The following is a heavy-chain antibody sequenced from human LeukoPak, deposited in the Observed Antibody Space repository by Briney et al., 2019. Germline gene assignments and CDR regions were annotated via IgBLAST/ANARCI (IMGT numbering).Heavy chain of an antibody. V-gene: IGHV1-2*02. D-gene: IGHD2-2*01. CDR1: GYTFTGYY. CDR2: INPNSGGT. CDR3: ARGYCSSTSCYLDY. J-gene: IGHJ4*02. Sequence: GASVKVSCKASGYTFTGYYMHWVRQAPGQGLEWMGWINPNSGGTNYAQKFQGRVTMTRDTSISTAYMELSRLRSDDTAVHYCARGYCSSTSCYLDYWGQGTLVTVSS.